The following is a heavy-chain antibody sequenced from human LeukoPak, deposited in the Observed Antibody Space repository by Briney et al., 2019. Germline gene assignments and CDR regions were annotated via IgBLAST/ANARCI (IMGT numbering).Heavy chain of an antibody. Sequence: GGSLRLSCAPSGFTFSSSNMHWVRQSPGRRLEWVALISYDGTKTYYGESVKGRFTVSRDNSKNMLFLQMNSLSAEDTAIYYCEREWFGESNWGQGARVTVSS. V-gene: IGHV3-30*04. D-gene: IGHD3-10*01. CDR3: EREWFGESN. CDR2: ISYDGTKT. CDR1: GFTFSSSN. J-gene: IGHJ4*02.